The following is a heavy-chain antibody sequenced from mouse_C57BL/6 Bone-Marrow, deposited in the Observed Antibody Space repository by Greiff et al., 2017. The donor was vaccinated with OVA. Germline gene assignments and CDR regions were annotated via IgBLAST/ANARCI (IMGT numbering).Heavy chain of an antibody. D-gene: IGHD2-3*01. CDR2: IDPSDSYT. CDR3: ALYDGYYEAY. CDR1: GYTFTSYW. V-gene: IGHV1-69*01. Sequence: VQLQQPGAELVMPGASVKLSCKASGYTFTSYWMHWVKQRPGQGLEWIGEIDPSDSYTNYNQKFKGKSTLTVDKSSSTAYMQLSSLTSEDSAVYYCALYDGYYEAYWGQGTLVTVSA. J-gene: IGHJ3*01.